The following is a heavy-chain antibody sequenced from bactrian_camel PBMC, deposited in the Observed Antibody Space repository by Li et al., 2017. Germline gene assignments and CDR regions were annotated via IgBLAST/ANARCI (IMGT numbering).Heavy chain of an antibody. Sequence: HVQLVESGGGSVQVGGSLTLSCAASGHIFSPCGMGWYRQVPGKDRELVATIVSSGGTTTYADSVKGRFTISQENDKKTLYLHMNSLQPEDTAMYYRAASTNWVRGLSKSAYNYWGQGTQVTVS. CDR3: AASTNWVRGLSKSAYNY. D-gene: IGHD7*01. J-gene: IGHJ4*01. V-gene: IGHV3S53*01. CDR2: VSSGGTT. CDR1: GHIFSPCG.